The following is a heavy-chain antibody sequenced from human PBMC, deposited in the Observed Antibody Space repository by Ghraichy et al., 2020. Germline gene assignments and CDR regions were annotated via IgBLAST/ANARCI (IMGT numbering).Heavy chain of an antibody. CDR1: GFTFSNYA. CDR3: AKTTIFGVAGPFDY. Sequence: GESLNISCAASGFTFSNYAMSWVRQAPGKGLEWVSAISGNGGNTYYADSVKGRFTISRDNSKNTLYLQMNSLRAEDTAVYYCAKTTIFGVAGPFDYWGQGTLVTVSS. J-gene: IGHJ4*02. D-gene: IGHD3-3*01. CDR2: ISGNGGNT. V-gene: IGHV3-23*01.